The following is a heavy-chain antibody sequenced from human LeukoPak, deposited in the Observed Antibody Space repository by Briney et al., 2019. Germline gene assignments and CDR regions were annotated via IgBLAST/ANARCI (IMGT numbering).Heavy chain of an antibody. J-gene: IGHJ3*02. CDR2: INSDGSVR. Sequence: GGSLRLSCSASEFTINNFWMHWVRHAPGKGLEWVSRINSDGSVRTYADAVKGRFTVSRDNAKNMLYLQMSSLRGEDTAVYSCARSGVGRAFDIWGQGTLVTVSS. CDR3: ARSGVGRAFDI. D-gene: IGHD2-8*01. CDR1: EFTINNFW. V-gene: IGHV3-74*01.